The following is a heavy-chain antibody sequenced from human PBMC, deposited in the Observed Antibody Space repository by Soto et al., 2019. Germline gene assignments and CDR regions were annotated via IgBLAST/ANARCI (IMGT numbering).Heavy chain of an antibody. CDR1: GGSISGYS. V-gene: IGHV4-59*08. D-gene: IGHD6-19*01. CDR2: IHYSGGT. Sequence: PSXTLSLACAVSGGSISGYSWSWIRQPPGKGLEWIGNIHYSGGTNYNPSLKSRVTISLDTSKIQFSLQLTSVTAADSAVYYCARRTNYGTAWYPDCWGQGTLVTVSS. CDR3: ARRTNYGTAWYPDC. J-gene: IGHJ4*02.